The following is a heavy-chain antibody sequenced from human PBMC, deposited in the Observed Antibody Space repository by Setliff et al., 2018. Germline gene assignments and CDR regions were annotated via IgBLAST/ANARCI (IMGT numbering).Heavy chain of an antibody. D-gene: IGHD4-17*01. CDR3: ARIPYGGKGGYFQH. Sequence: SVKVSCKASGYTFTTYGIIWVRQAPGQGLEWMGGIIPMFGTPAYAQKFQDRVTITTDESTSTAYMELDSLRSEDTAVYYCARIPYGGKGGYFQHWGQGTLVTVSS. V-gene: IGHV1-69*05. CDR1: GYTFTTYG. CDR2: IIPMFGTP. J-gene: IGHJ1*01.